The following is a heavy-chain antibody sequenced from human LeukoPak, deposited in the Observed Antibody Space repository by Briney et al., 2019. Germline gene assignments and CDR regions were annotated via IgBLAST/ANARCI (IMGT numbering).Heavy chain of an antibody. CDR3: TRENSGSYYGSRFDP. CDR2: ISYDGSNK. CDR1: GFTFSNYA. D-gene: IGHD1-26*01. V-gene: IGHV3-30-3*01. J-gene: IGHJ5*02. Sequence: PGRSLRLSCAASGFTFSNYAMHWVRQAPGKGLEWVAVISYDGSNKYYADSVKGRFTISRDNSKNTLYAQMNSLRVEDTAVYYCTRENSGSYYGSRFDPWGQGTLVTVSS.